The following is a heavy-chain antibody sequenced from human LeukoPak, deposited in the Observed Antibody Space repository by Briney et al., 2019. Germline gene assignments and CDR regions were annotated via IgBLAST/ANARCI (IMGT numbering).Heavy chain of an antibody. V-gene: IGHV1-2*02. D-gene: IGHD1-26*01. CDR2: INPNSGGT. CDR3: AREGIVGATNDY. CDR1: GYTFTGHY. J-gene: IGHJ4*02. Sequence: ASVKVSCKASGYTFTGHYMHWVRQAPGQGLEWMGWINPNSGGTNYAQKFQGRVTMTRDTSISTAYMELSRLRSDDTAVYYCAREGIVGATNDYWGQGTLVTVSS.